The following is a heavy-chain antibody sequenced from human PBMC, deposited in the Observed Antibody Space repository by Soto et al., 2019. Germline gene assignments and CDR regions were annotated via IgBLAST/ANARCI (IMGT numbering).Heavy chain of an antibody. D-gene: IGHD2-15*01. J-gene: IGHJ2*01. CDR1: GFTFSSYA. V-gene: IGHV3-23*01. Sequence: EVQLLESGGGLVQPGGSLRLSCAASGFTFSSYAISWVRQAPGKGLEWVSVISDSGGHTHYADSVQGRFTISRDNSKNPLYLHMDSVRVEDTAVYYCARGLGYCSGGTCYRYFDPWGRGTLVTVSS. CDR3: ARGLGYCSGGTCYRYFDP. CDR2: ISDSGGHT.